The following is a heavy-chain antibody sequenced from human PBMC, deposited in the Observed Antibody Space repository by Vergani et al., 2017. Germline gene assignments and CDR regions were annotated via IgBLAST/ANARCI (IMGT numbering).Heavy chain of an antibody. CDR3: ARDFYDFWSGYSPLNMDV. CDR2: IYYSGST. J-gene: IGHJ6*03. D-gene: IGHD3-3*01. Sequence: QVQLQESGPGLVKPSETLSLTCTVSGGSVSSGSYYWSWIRQPPGKGLEWIGYIYYSGSTNYNPSLKSRVTISVDTSKNQFSLKLSSVTAADTAVYYCARDFYDFWSGYSPLNMDVWGKGTTVTVSS. V-gene: IGHV4-61*01. CDR1: GGSVSSGSYY.